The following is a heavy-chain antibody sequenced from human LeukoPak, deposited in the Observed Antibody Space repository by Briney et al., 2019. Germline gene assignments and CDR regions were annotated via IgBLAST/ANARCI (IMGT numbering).Heavy chain of an antibody. CDR1: GGSFSGHY. Sequence: PSETLSLTCAVYGGSFSGHYWTWIRQPPGKGLEWIGEINHSGSTNYNPSLKSRVTISVDTSKNQFSLKLSSVTAADTAVYYCARLWSTNCNGGSCPHQPNYWGQGTLVTVPS. D-gene: IGHD2-15*01. V-gene: IGHV4-34*01. CDR2: INHSGST. J-gene: IGHJ4*02. CDR3: ARLWSTNCNGGSCPHQPNY.